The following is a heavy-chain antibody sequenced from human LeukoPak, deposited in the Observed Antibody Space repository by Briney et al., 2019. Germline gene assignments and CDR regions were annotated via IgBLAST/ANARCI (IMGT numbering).Heavy chain of an antibody. Sequence: GGSLRLSCAASGFTFSSYSMNWVRQAPGKGLEWVSSISSSSSYIYYADSVKGRFTISRDNAKNTLYLQMNSLRAEDTAVYYCARGGSPGGVLEWLSPYYYYGMGVWGQGTTVTVSS. J-gene: IGHJ6*02. CDR3: ARGGSPGGVLEWLSPYYYYGMGV. V-gene: IGHV3-21*01. CDR2: ISSSSSYI. CDR1: GFTFSSYS. D-gene: IGHD3-3*01.